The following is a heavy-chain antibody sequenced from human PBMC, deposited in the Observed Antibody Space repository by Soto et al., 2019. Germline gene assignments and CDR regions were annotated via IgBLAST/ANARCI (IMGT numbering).Heavy chain of an antibody. CDR2: TKNKAQRYTT. CDR3: VRWDSGNPEN. D-gene: IGHD1-26*01. V-gene: IGHV3-72*01. Sequence: EVQLVESGGGLVQPGGSLRLSCVVSGFTLSDHYIDWVRQAPGKGLEWVGRTKNKAQRYTTEYAASVKGRFTISRDDSENSVYLQMNSLKTEDTAVDYCVRWDSGNPENWGQGTLVTVSS. J-gene: IGHJ4*02. CDR1: GFTLSDHY.